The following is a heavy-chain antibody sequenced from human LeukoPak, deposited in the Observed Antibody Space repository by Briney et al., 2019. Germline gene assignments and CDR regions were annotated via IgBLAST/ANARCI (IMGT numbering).Heavy chain of an antibody. Sequence: GGSLRLSCAASGFTFSSYWMNWVRQAPGKGLEWVANIKQDGSEKYYVDSVKGRFTISRDNAKNSLYLQMNSLRAEDTAVYYCARVNGYDYYYYYYMDVWGKGTTVTISS. V-gene: IGHV3-7*01. CDR2: IKQDGSEK. CDR3: ARVNGYDYYYYYYMDV. CDR1: GFTFSSYW. D-gene: IGHD5-12*01. J-gene: IGHJ6*03.